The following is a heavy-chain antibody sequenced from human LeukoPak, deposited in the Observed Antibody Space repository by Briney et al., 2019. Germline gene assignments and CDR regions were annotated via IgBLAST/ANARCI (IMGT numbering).Heavy chain of an antibody. CDR1: GFTFDNYA. CDR2: ISGDGDST. J-gene: IGHJ4*02. CDR3: AKEPYDNYDAYFDY. V-gene: IGHV3-43*02. Sequence: GGSLRLSCAASGFTFDNYAMHWIRQAPRQGLEWVSLISGDGDSTYYADSVKGRFTISRDNSKNSLYLQMNNLRTEDTAFYYCAKEPYDNYDAYFDYWGQGALVTVSS. D-gene: IGHD3-16*01.